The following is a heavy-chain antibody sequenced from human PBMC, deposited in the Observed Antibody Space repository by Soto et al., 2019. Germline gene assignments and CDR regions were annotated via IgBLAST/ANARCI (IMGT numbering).Heavy chain of an antibody. CDR3: AGGTDGKKVAD. Sequence: QVQLQESGPGLVKSSETLSLTCTVSGGSVTSEHYYWNWIRQPPGKGLEWIGYFFYTGSTNYNPSLDTLLTMSVDVSKNHFSLRLNSVTAADTAVYYCAGGTDGKKVADWGQGALVTVSS. CDR1: GGSVTSEHYY. J-gene: IGHJ4*02. D-gene: IGHD5-12*01. CDR2: FFYTGST. V-gene: IGHV4-61*03.